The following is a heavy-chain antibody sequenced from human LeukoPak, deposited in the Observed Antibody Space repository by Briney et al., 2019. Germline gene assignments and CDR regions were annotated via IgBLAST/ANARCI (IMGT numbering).Heavy chain of an antibody. Sequence: GRSLRLSCAASGFTFSSYVMHWVRQAPGKGLEWVAVIWYDGFNKYYADSVKGRFTISRDNSKNTLYLQMNSLRAEDTAVYYCARDLGNWGWNDFWGQGTLVTVAS. J-gene: IGHJ4*02. CDR1: GFTFSSYV. V-gene: IGHV3-33*01. D-gene: IGHD7-27*01. CDR3: ARDLGNWGWNDF. CDR2: IWYDGFNK.